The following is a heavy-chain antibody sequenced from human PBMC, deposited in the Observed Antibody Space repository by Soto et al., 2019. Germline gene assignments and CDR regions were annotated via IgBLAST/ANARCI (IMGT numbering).Heavy chain of an antibody. CDR3: ARDDILTGHPATGFDY. Sequence: SPTLSLTCAISGDSVSSNSAAWNWIRQSPSRGLEWLGRTYYRSKWYNDYAVSVKSRITINPDTSKNQFSLQLNSVTPEDTAVYYCARDDILTGHPATGFDYWGQGTLVTVSS. J-gene: IGHJ4*02. V-gene: IGHV6-1*01. CDR1: GDSVSSNSAA. D-gene: IGHD3-9*01. CDR2: TYYRSKWYN.